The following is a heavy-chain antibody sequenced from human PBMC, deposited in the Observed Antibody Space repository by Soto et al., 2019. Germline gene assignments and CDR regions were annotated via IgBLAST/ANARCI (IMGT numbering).Heavy chain of an antibody. J-gene: IGHJ4*02. CDR3: TRAAFSTGWYPLY. CDR2: ISYDGSTE. Sequence: SCTASLFTFSDYPMHWVRQAPGKGLEWVAGISYDGSTEYYADSVKGRFTISRDNFEKTLYLQMNSLRADDTAVYYCTRAAFSTGWYPLYWGQGALVTVSS. V-gene: IGHV3-30-3*01. D-gene: IGHD6-19*01. CDR1: LFTFSDYP.